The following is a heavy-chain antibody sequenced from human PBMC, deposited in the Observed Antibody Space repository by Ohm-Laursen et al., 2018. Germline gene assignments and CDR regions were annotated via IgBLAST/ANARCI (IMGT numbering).Heavy chain of an antibody. CDR3: ARPLSSKERDGSYPY. Sequence: SMKGRFTISGDNAKNSLYLQMNSLRAEDTAVYYCARPLSSKERDGSYPYWGQGTLVTVSS. J-gene: IGHJ4*02. D-gene: IGHD1-26*01. V-gene: IGHV3-21*01.